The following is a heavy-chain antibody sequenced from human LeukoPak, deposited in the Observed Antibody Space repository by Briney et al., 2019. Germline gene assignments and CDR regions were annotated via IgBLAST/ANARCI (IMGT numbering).Heavy chain of an antibody. V-gene: IGHV3-48*03. J-gene: IGHJ3*02. Sequence: GGSLRLSCAASGFTFSSYEMTWVRQAPGKGLEWVSNISSSDTTIHYADSVKGRFTISRDNARNSLYLQMNSLRAEDTAVYYCARDSNWAFDIWGQGTMVTVSS. CDR2: ISSSDTTI. CDR1: GFTFSSYE. CDR3: ARDSNWAFDI.